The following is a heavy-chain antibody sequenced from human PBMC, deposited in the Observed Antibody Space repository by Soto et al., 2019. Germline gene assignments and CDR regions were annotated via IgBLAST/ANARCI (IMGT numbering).Heavy chain of an antibody. D-gene: IGHD5-18*01. V-gene: IGHV1-3*01. CDR3: ARDGGYSYGSGRRFDY. CDR1: GYTFTSYA. CDR2: INAGNGNT. J-gene: IGHJ4*02. Sequence: GASVKVSCKASGYTFTSYAIHWVRQEPEQRLEWMGWINAGNGNTKYSQKFQGRVTMTWDTSTSTVYMELSSLRSEDAAVYYCARDGGYSYGSGRRFDYWGQGTLVTSPQ.